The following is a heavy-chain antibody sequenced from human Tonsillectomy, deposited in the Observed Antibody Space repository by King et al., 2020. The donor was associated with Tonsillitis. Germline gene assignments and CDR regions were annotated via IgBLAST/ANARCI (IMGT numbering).Heavy chain of an antibody. V-gene: IGHV5-51*01. CDR1: GYSFTSYW. D-gene: IGHD4-17*01. J-gene: IGHJ3*02. CDR3: ASPNLDSGDASQRDAFDI. CDR2: IYPGDSDT. Sequence: QLVQSGAEVKKPGESLKISCKGSGYSFTSYWIGWVRQMPGKGLEWMGIIYPGDSDTRYSPSFQGQFTNSADKSISTAYLQWSSRKASDTAMDYCASPNLDSGDASQRDAFDIWGQGTMVTVSS.